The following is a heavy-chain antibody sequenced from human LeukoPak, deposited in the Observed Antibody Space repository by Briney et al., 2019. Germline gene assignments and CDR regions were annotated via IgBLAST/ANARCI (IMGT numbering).Heavy chain of an antibody. CDR3: AKVTGGDMITYGGLDY. V-gene: IGHV3-23*01. J-gene: IGHJ4*02. CDR2: ITGNGIST. CDR1: GFTFRNYA. D-gene: IGHD3-16*01. Sequence: PGGSLRLSCAASGFTFRNYAMTWVRQAPGKGLEWVSAITGNGISTYYADSVKGRFTISRDNPKNTLYLQMHSPRAEDTAIYYCAKVTGGDMITYGGLDYWGQGTLVTVSS.